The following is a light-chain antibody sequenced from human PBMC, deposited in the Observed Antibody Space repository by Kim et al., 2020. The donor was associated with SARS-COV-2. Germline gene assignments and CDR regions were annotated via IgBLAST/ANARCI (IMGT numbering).Light chain of an antibody. J-gene: IGKJ1*01. CDR1: QSVRNH. CDR2: DAS. V-gene: IGKV3-15*01. Sequence: SPGEGATRSCRASQSVRNHVAWYQQKPGQSPRLLIYDASTRATGIPARFSGSASGTEFTLTITSLQSEDFAIYYCQHYDSMPPWTFGRGTKVDIK. CDR3: QHYDSMPPWT.